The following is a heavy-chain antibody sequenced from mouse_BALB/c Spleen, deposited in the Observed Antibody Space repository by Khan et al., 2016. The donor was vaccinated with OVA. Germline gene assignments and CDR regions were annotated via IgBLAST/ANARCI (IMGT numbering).Heavy chain of an antibody. CDR1: NYIFTDYE. Sequence: QVQLQQSGAELVRPGASVTLSCKASNYIFTDYEIHWVRQTPVHGLEWIGAIDPGTGGTAYNQKFKDKATLTADKSSSTAYMELRSLTSASSAVSDCIRSYDFGSFPYWGQGTLVTVSA. J-gene: IGHJ3*01. CDR3: IRSYDFGSFPY. D-gene: IGHD2-12*01. V-gene: IGHV1-15*01. CDR2: IDPGTGGT.